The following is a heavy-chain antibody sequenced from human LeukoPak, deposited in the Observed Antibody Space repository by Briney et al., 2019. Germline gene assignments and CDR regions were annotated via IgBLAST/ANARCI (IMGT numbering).Heavy chain of an antibody. CDR3: ARDDGFYDSSGYYYVAFDI. V-gene: IGHV4-30-2*01. D-gene: IGHD3-22*01. Sequence: SQTLSLTCAVSGGSISSGGYSWSWIRQPPGKGLEWIGYIYHSGSTYYNPSLKSRVTISVDRSKNQFSLKLSSVTAADTAVYYCARDDGFYDSSGYYYVAFDIWGQGTMVTVSS. J-gene: IGHJ3*02. CDR2: IYHSGST. CDR1: GGSISSGGYS.